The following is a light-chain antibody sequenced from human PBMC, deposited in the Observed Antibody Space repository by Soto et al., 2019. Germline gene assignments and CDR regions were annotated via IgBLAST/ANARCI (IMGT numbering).Light chain of an antibody. CDR1: QSRGSNF. Sequence: EIVLTLSPGTLSLSTRERATLYCKTSQSRGSNFLAWYQHKPGQAPRLLIYASSNRATGIPDRFSGSASGTDFTLTINRLEPEDFAVYYCQLYGISPNFGQGTRLE. J-gene: IGKJ5*01. V-gene: IGKV3-20*01. CDR3: QLYGISPN. CDR2: ASS.